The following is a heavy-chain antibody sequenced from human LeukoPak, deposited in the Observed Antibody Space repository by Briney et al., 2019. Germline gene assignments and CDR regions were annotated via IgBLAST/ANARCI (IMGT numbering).Heavy chain of an antibody. CDR1: GFTFSSYS. D-gene: IGHD3-22*01. CDR2: ISSSSSYI. V-gene: IGHV3-21*01. Sequence: GGSLRLSCAASGFTFSSYSMNWVRQAPGKGLEWVSSISSSSSYIYYADSVKGRFTISRYNAKTSLYLQMTSLRAEATAVYYCARDHYYYDSSGYYHWGQGTLVTVSS. J-gene: IGHJ5*02. CDR3: ARDHYYYDSSGYYH.